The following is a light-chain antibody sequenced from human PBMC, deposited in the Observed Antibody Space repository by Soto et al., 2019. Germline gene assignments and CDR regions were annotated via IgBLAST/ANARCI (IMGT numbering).Light chain of an antibody. CDR3: SSYAGSNTVV. V-gene: IGLV2-23*01. CDR2: DGS. J-gene: IGLJ2*01. Sequence: QSALTQPASVSGSPGQSITISCTGTSSDVGNYNLVSWYQQHPGKAPKLMIYDGSKRSSGVSNRFSGSKSGHTASLTISGLQAEDEAHYYCSSYAGSNTVVFGGGTKLTVL. CDR1: SSDVGNYNL.